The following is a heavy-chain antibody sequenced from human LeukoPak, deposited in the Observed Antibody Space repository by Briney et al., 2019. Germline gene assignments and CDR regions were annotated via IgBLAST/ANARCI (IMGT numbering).Heavy chain of an antibody. J-gene: IGHJ3*02. CDR3: ARVKWSMVRGNDAFDI. CDR2: TSYSGST. CDR1: GGSISSSY. V-gene: IGHV4-59*01. D-gene: IGHD3-10*01. Sequence: PSETLSLTCTVSGGSISSSYWSWIRQPPGKGLEWIGYTSYSGSTDYNPSLKSRVTISVDTSKNQFSLKLSSVTAADTAVYYYARVKWSMVRGNDAFDIWGQGTMVTVSS.